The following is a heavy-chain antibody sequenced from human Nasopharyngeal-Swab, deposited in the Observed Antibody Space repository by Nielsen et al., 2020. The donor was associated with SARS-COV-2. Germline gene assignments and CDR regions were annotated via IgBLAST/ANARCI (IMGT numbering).Heavy chain of an antibody. J-gene: IGHJ4*02. V-gene: IGHV4-61*02. CDR3: AREGRYYDRSAYNHYYFDS. Sequence: LRLSCTVYGGSINGGDYYWSWIRLPAGEGLEWIGRISASGTTNYNPSLKSRVTISMDTSKSQLSLKLYSATAAETAVYYCAREGRYYDRSAYNHYYFDSWGQGTLVTVSS. CDR1: GGSINGGDYY. CDR2: ISASGTT. D-gene: IGHD3-22*01.